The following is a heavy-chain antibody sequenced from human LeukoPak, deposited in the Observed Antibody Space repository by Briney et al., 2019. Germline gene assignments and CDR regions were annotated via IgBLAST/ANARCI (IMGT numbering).Heavy chain of an antibody. CDR2: ISSSSSYI. V-gene: IGHV3-21*01. CDR1: GFTFSSYS. Sequence: GGSLRLSCAASGFTFSSYSMNWVRQAPGKGLEWVSSISSSSSYIYYADSVKGRFTISRDNAKNSLYLQMNSLRAEDTAVYYCAREAQKYYYDSSGYRYWGQGTLVTVSS. D-gene: IGHD3-22*01. J-gene: IGHJ4*02. CDR3: AREAQKYYYDSSGYRY.